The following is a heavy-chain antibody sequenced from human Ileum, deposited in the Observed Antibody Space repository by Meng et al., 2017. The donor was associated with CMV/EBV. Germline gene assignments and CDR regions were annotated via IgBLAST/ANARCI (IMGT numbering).Heavy chain of an antibody. CDR2: ISSTSTYI. CDR1: GFTFSTYS. V-gene: IGHV3-21*01. J-gene: IGHJ6*02. Sequence: GESLKISCAASGFTFSTYSMFWVRQAPGKGLEWVSSISSTSTYIYYADSLKGRFTISRDNAQNSLSLQMNSLRAEDTAVYYCARRELLYYGMDVWGQGTTVTVSS. CDR3: ARRELLYYGMDV. D-gene: IGHD1-7*01.